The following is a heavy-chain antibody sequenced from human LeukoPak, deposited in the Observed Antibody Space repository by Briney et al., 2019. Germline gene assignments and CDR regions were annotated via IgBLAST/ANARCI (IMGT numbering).Heavy chain of an antibody. V-gene: IGHV4-61*02. Sequence: SETLSLTCTVSGGAITGGNYDWSWVRQPAGKGLEWIGRIYTSGSTNYNPSLKSRVAISLDTSKNQVSLKLISVTAADTAIYYCARRVGWNAFDIWGQGTVVTVSS. CDR1: GGAITGGNYD. D-gene: IGHD1-26*01. CDR3: ARRVGWNAFDI. CDR2: IYTSGST. J-gene: IGHJ3*02.